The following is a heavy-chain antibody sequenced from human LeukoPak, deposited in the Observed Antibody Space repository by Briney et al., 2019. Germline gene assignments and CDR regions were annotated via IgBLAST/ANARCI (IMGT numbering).Heavy chain of an antibody. Sequence: ASVKVSCKASGYTFTDYYMHWVQQAPGKGLEWMGRVDPGDGETVYAEKFQGRVTITADTSTDTAYMELSSLRSEDTAVYYCATDPRITWGRGTLVTVSS. CDR3: ATDPRIT. CDR2: VDPGDGET. CDR1: GYTFTDYY. D-gene: IGHD3-10*01. V-gene: IGHV1-69-2*01. J-gene: IGHJ2*01.